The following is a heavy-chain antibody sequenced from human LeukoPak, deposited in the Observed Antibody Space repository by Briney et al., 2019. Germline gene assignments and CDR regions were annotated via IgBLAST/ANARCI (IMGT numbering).Heavy chain of an antibody. CDR2: IYYSGST. CDR1: GGSISSYY. CDR3: ASAYYDSSGYYPPGY. J-gene: IGHJ4*02. D-gene: IGHD3-22*01. Sequence: SETLSLTCTVSGGSISSYYWSWIRQPPGKGLEWIGYIYYSGSTYYNPSLKSRVTISVDTSKNQFSLKLSSVTAADTAVYYCASAYYDSSGYYPPGYWGQGTLVTVSS. V-gene: IGHV4-59*06.